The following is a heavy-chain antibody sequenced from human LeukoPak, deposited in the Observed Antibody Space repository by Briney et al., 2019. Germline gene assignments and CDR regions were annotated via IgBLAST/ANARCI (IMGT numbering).Heavy chain of an antibody. D-gene: IGHD1-26*01. CDR1: GFTFSSYS. J-gene: IGHJ3*02. V-gene: IGHV3-21*01. CDR2: ISSSSSYI. Sequence: GGSLRLSCAASGFTFSSYSMNWVRQAPGRGLEWVSYISSSSSYIYYADSVKGRFTISRDNAKNSLYLQMNSLRAEDTAVYYCARDSGSYYVAFDILGQGTMVSVSS. CDR3: ARDSGSYYVAFDI.